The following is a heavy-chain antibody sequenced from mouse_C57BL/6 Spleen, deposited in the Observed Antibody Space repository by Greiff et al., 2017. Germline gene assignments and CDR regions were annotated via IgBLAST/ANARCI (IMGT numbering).Heavy chain of an antibody. CDR1: GFTFNTYA. CDR2: IRSKSSNYAT. J-gene: IGHJ3*01. CDR3: VRDRRGIDGYLFAY. Sequence: EVKLVESGGGLVQPKGSLKLSCAASGFTFNTYAMHWVRQAPGKGLEWVARIRSKSSNYATYYADSVKDRFTISRDDSQSMLYLQMNNLKTEDTAMYYCVRDRRGIDGYLFAYWGQGTLVTVSA. D-gene: IGHD2-3*01. V-gene: IGHV10-3*01.